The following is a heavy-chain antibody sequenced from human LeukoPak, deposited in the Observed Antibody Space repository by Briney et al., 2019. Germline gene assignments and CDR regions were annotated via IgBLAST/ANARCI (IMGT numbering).Heavy chain of an antibody. CDR3: ARHEDRNWYFDH. CDR2: IYYSGST. D-gene: IGHD1-1*01. V-gene: IGHV4-39*01. Sequence: PSETLSLTCTVSGVSISSSYYYWGWIRQPPGKGLEWIGTIYYSGSTYYNPSLKSRVTISVDTSKNQFSLKLSSVTAPDTAVYYCARHEDRNWYFDHWGQGTLVTVSS. J-gene: IGHJ4*02. CDR1: GVSISSSYYY.